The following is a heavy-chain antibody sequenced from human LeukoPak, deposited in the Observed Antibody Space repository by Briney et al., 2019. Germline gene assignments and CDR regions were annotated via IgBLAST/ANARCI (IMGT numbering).Heavy chain of an antibody. D-gene: IGHD6-19*01. Sequence: PGRSLRLSCAASGFTFSSYGMHWVRQAPGKGLEWVAVIWYDGSNKYYADSVKGRFTISRDNSKNTLYLQMNGLRAEDTAVYYCARAAYSSGWYYFDYWGQGTLVTVSS. CDR1: GFTFSSYG. CDR2: IWYDGSNK. J-gene: IGHJ4*02. V-gene: IGHV3-33*01. CDR3: ARAAYSSGWYYFDY.